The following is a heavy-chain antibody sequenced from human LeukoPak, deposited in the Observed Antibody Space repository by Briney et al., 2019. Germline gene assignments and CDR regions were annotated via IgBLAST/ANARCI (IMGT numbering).Heavy chain of an antibody. CDR1: GFTFSNYC. D-gene: IGHD5-12*01. J-gene: IGHJ4*02. CDR3: AKDAGGYDQ. CDR2: ISSSGTIT. Sequence: PGGSLRLSCAASGFTFSNYCMTWIRQPPGKGLECVSYISSSGTITYYADSVKGRFTISRDNAKNSVYLQMHNLRVEDTAVYYCAKDAGGYDQWGQGTLVTVSS. V-gene: IGHV3-11*04.